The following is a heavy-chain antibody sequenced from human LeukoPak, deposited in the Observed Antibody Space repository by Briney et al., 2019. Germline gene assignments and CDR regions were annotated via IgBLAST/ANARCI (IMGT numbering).Heavy chain of an antibody. CDR1: GFTFSSYW. D-gene: IGHD5-24*01. V-gene: IGHV3-7*01. CDR3: AREQVEMAAYYMDV. CDR2: IKQDGSGK. J-gene: IGHJ6*03. Sequence: PGGSLRLSCAASGFTFSSYWMSWVRQAPGKGLEWVANIKQDGSGKYYVDSVKGRFTISRDNAKNSLYLQMNSLRAEDTAVYYCAREQVEMAAYYMDVWGKGTTVTVSS.